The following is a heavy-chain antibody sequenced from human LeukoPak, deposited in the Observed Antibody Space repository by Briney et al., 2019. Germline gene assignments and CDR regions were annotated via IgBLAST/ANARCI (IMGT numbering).Heavy chain of an antibody. Sequence: SETLSLTCAVYGGSLSGYYWSWIRQPPGKGLEWLGDVNHSGRTNYNTYLKSGVTISVGTSKNQFSLKLSSVTAADTAVYHCARVLSIVVVPGATFWFDPWGQGTLVTVPS. V-gene: IGHV4-34*01. CDR1: GGSLSGYY. D-gene: IGHD2-2*01. CDR2: VNHSGRT. J-gene: IGHJ5*02. CDR3: ARVLSIVVVPGATFWFDP.